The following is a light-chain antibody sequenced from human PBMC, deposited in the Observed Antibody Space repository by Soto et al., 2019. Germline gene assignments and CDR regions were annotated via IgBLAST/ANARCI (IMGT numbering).Light chain of an antibody. CDR3: QQYYSYWT. CDR2: KAS. V-gene: IGKV1-5*03. CDR1: QSISSW. Sequence: DIQITQSPSTLSSSVRERFTITCRASQSISSWLAWYQQKPGKAPKILIYKASSLESGVPSRFSGSGSGTEFTLTISSLQPDDFATYYCQQYYSYWTFGQGTKVDIK. J-gene: IGKJ1*01.